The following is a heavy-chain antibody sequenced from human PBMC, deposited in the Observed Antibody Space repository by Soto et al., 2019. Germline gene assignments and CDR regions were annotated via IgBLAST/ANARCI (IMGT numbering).Heavy chain of an antibody. Sequence: QLQLQESGPGLVKPSETLSLTCSVSDDSINSDKYYWGWIRQPPGKVLEWIGSIYYRGNAYYNPALQTRATISLGKATSQCSRKLNSATAADSGLYFCARLEGLATIAYDFDVWG. CDR3: ARLEGLATIAYDFDV. J-gene: IGHJ3*01. CDR1: DDSINSDKYY. CDR2: IYYRGNA. V-gene: IGHV4-39*01. D-gene: IGHD1-1*01.